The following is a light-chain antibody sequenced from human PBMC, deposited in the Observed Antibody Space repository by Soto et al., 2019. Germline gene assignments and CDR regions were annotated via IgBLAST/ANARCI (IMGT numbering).Light chain of an antibody. CDR1: SYNIGSNT. CDR2: SNN. V-gene: IGLV1-44*01. J-gene: IGLJ1*01. CDR3: AAWDDSLNGYV. Sequence: QSVLTPPPSASGTPGPRVTISCSGSSYNIGSNTVNWYQQLPGTAPKLLIYSNNQRPSGVPDRFSGSKSGTSASLAISGLQSEDEADYYCAAWDDSLNGYVFGTGTKLTVL.